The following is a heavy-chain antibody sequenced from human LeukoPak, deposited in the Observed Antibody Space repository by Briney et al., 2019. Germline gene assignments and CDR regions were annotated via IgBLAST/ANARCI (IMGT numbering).Heavy chain of an antibody. D-gene: IGHD3-3*01. J-gene: IGHJ3*02. V-gene: IGHV4-34*01. CDR3: ARDLNRRPYDFWSAFREPWELPRGSILDI. CDR2: INHSGST. CDR1: GGSFSGYY. Sequence: SETLSLTCAVYGGSFSGYYWSWIRQPPGKGLEWIGEINHSGSTNYNPSLKSRVTISVDTSKNQFSLKLSSVTAADTAVYYCARDLNRRPYDFWSAFREPWELPRGSILDIWGQGTMVTVSS.